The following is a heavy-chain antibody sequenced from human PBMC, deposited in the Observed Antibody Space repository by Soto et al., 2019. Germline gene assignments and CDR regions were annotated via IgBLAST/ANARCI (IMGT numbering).Heavy chain of an antibody. CDR3: ATAMHAACTHYFDP. Sequence: SETLSLTCFVSAGSATSHHCSWIRAYPEQGVAWMASASCTGNTNYNPSLPSRVTLSLDTSKNQLPLKVSSMTAAYTAVYYRATAMHAACTHYFDPCGQGTLVTVSS. D-gene: IGHD1-26*01. V-gene: IGHV4-59*02. CDR2: ASCTGNT. CDR1: AGSATSHH. J-gene: IGHJ5*02.